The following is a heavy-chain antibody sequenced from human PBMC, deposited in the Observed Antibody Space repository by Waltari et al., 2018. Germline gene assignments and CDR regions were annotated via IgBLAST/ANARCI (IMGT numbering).Heavy chain of an antibody. CDR3: ITDPANAYVRWFDP. J-gene: IGHJ5*02. V-gene: IGHV3-15*01. CDR1: GFNFFDTW. D-gene: IGHD2-2*01. CDR2: IKRRSDGGAA. Sequence: EVQLVESGGGLVKPGGSLRLSCAASGFNFFDTWMTWVRRAPGKGLEWVGRIKRRSDGGAAEYAAPVNGRFISSRDDSSSTLYLQMNSLKSEDTAVYYCITDPANAYVRWFDPWGQGTLVTVSS.